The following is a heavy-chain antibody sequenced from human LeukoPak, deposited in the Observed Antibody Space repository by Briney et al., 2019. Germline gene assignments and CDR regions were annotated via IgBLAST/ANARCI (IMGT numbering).Heavy chain of an antibody. Sequence: GGSLRLSCVASGLTFSSYAMRWVRQAPGKGLEWVSDLNGSGGTTNYADSVKGRFTISRDNFRNTLYLQMNSLRAEDTAEYYCARGGYGGRIDLWGQGTQVTVSS. D-gene: IGHD2-15*01. CDR1: GLTFSSYA. J-gene: IGHJ5*02. CDR3: ARGGYGGRIDL. V-gene: IGHV3-23*01. CDR2: LNGSGGTT.